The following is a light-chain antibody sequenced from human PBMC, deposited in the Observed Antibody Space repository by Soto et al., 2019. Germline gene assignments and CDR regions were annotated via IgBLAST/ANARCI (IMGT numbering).Light chain of an antibody. Sequence: QSALIQPASVSGSPGQSITISCTGTTSDVGAYNHVSWYQQLPGKAPKLMIHDVSNRPSGVSDRFSGSKSANTASLTISGLQAEDEADYYCSSSTTSFTYVFGTGTKLTVL. CDR3: SSSTTSFTYV. J-gene: IGLJ1*01. V-gene: IGLV2-14*03. CDR2: DVS. CDR1: TSDVGAYNH.